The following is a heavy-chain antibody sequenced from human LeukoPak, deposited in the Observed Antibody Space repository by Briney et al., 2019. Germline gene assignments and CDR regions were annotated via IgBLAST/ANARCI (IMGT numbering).Heavy chain of an antibody. CDR3: ARDLWNKYYYYYMDV. CDR1: GYTLTDYY. Sequence: ASMKVSCKASGYTLTDYYLHWVRQAPGQGLEWMGWINPKSGATDYAQQFQGRVTMTRDTSISTAYMELSRLRSDDTAVYYCARDLWNKYYYYYMDVWGKGTTVTVSS. J-gene: IGHJ6*03. CDR2: INPKSGAT. D-gene: IGHD1/OR15-1a*01. V-gene: IGHV1-2*02.